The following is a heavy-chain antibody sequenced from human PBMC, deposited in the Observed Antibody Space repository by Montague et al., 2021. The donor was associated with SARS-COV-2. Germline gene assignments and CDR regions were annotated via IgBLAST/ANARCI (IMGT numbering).Heavy chain of an antibody. J-gene: IGHJ4*02. CDR3: ARETGTTVSLDY. CDR1: GFSLSTSGMC. Sequence: PALVKPTQTLTLTCTFSGFSLSTSGMCVSWIRQPPGKALEWLARIDWDDDKYYSTSLKTRLTIFKDTSKNQVVLTMTNMDPVDTATYYCARETGTTVSLDYWGQGTLVTVSS. V-gene: IGHV2-70*11. D-gene: IGHD1-7*01. CDR2: IDWDDDK.